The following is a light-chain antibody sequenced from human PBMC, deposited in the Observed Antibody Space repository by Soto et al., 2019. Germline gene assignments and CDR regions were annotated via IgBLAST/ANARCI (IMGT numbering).Light chain of an antibody. J-gene: IGKJ2*01. CDR3: QQYGSSPYT. CDR2: GVS. V-gene: IGKV3-20*01. Sequence: ENVLTQSPGTLSLSPGERATLSCRASQTLRSTYLTWFQQKPGQAPRLLIYGVSSRATGIPDRFSGSGSGTDFTLTINKLEPEDFAVYYCQQYGSSPYTFGQGTKLEIK. CDR1: QTLRSTY.